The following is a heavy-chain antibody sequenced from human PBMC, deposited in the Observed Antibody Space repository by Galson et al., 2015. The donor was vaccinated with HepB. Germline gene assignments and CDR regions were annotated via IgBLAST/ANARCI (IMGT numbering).Heavy chain of an antibody. J-gene: IGHJ3*02. V-gene: IGHV3-64D*06. CDR2: ICSNGGST. CDR1: GFTFSSYA. CDR3: VKDGGGNYYDSSGYMGGAFDI. Sequence: SLRLSCAASGFTFSSYAMHWVRQAPGKGLEYVSAICSNGGSTYYADSVKGRFTISRDNSKNTLYLQMSSLRAEDTAVYYCVKDGGGNYYDSSGYMGGAFDIWGQGTMVTVSS. D-gene: IGHD3-22*01.